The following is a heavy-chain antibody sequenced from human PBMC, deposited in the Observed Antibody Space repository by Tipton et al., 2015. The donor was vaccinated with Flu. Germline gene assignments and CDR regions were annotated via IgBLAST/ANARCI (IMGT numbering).Heavy chain of an antibody. D-gene: IGHD3/OR15-3a*01. Sequence: TLSLTCTVSGGSISSGGYYWSWIRQHPGKGLEWIGYIYYSGSTYYNPSLKSRITISVDTSKNQFSLKMHSVIAADTAVYYCARDGRPYCDLTGCHSPHVFDIWGQGTKVTASS. CDR2: IYYSGST. J-gene: IGHJ3*02. V-gene: IGHV4-31*03. CDR3: ARDGRPYCDLTGCHSPHVFDI. CDR1: GGSISSGGYY.